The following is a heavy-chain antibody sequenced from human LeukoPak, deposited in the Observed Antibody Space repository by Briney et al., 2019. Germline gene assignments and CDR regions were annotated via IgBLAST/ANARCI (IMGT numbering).Heavy chain of an antibody. CDR2: IYYSGST. CDR3: ARQCSSTSCYIFEY. J-gene: IGHJ4*02. Sequence: SETLSLTCTVSGGSISSSSYYWGWIRQPPGKGLEWFGSIYYSGSTYYNPSLKSRVTISVDTSKNQFSLKLSSVTAADTAVYYCARQCSSTSCYIFEYWGQGTLVTVFS. V-gene: IGHV4-39*01. D-gene: IGHD2-2*01. CDR1: GGSISSSSYY.